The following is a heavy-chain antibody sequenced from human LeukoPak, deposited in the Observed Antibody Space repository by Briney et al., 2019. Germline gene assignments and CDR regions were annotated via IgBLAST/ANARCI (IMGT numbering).Heavy chain of an antibody. Sequence: GGTLRLSCAASGFTFSSYAMNWVRQAPGKGLEWISSISGSGDNTYYADSVKGRFTISRDNAKNSLYLQMNSLRAEDTAVYYCARAYFTAYYYYYYMDVWGKGTTVTVSS. CDR2: ISGSGDNT. J-gene: IGHJ6*03. CDR1: GFTFSSYA. V-gene: IGHV3-23*01. D-gene: IGHD2/OR15-2a*01. CDR3: ARAYFTAYYYYYYMDV.